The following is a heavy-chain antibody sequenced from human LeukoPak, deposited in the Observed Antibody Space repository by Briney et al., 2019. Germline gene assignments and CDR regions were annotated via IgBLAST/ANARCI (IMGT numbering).Heavy chain of an antibody. CDR1: GYSISSGYY. CDR2: IYHSRST. J-gene: IGHJ4*02. V-gene: IGHV4-38-2*01. D-gene: IGHD6-13*01. CDR3: ARAPDEYSSSRL. Sequence: PSETLSLTCAVSGYSISSGYYWGWIRPPPGKGLEWIGSIYHSRSTYYNPSLKSRVTISVDTSKNQFSLKVSSVTAADTAVYYCARAPDEYSSSRLWGQGTLVTVSS.